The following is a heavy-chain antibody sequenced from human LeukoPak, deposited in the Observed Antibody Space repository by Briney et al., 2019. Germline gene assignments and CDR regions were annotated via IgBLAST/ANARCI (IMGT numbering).Heavy chain of an antibody. CDR1: GYTFISYY. CDR2: INPSAGST. Sequence: ASVKVSCKASGYTFISYYIHWVRQPPGQGLEWMGIINPSAGSTSYAQKFQGRVTMTRDTSTNTVYMELSSLGSEDTAVYYCARRGSGSSVGDYWGQGTLVTVSS. D-gene: IGHD1-26*01. J-gene: IGHJ4*02. V-gene: IGHV1-46*01. CDR3: ARRGSGSSVGDY.